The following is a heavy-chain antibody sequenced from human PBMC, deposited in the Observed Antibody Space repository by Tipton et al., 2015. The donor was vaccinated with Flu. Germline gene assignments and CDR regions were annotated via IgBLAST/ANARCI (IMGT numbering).Heavy chain of an antibody. Sequence: TLSLTCTVSGASISTSTYYWGWIRQPPGKGLEWIGSIYSSGTTYYNPSLKSRVTISVDTAKSQFSLMLRSVTAADTAVYYCARDRVDSSGFIVFCGQGTLLTVSS. CDR1: GASISTSTYY. J-gene: IGHJ4*02. D-gene: IGHD3-22*01. CDR3: ARDRVDSSGFIVF. V-gene: IGHV4-39*07. CDR2: IYSSGTT.